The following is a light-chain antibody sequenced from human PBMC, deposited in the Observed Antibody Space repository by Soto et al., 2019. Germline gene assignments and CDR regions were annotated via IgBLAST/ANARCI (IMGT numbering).Light chain of an antibody. CDR1: QSISFW. CDR2: DAS. J-gene: IGKJ4*01. V-gene: IGKV1-5*01. Sequence: DIQMTQSPSTLSASVGDRVTITCRASQSISFWLAWYQRKPGKAPNLLIYDASRLESGVPSRVSRCISGTEFTVTSSSLQCDEFSTYYWQQYNGYPLTFGGGTKVEIK. CDR3: QQYNGYPLT.